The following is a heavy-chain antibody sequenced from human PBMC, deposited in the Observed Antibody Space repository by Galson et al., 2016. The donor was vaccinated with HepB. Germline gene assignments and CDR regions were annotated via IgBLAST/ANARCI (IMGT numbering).Heavy chain of an antibody. CDR3: ARSYLLGRGFGW. V-gene: IGHV6-1*01. Sequence: AISGDSVPSNSAGWNWIRQSPSRGLEWLGRTFYRSNRQNDYADSVKSRITIIPDTSKNQFSLQLNSVTPDDTAVYYCARSYLLGRGFGWWGQGTLVTVSS. CDR2: TFYRSNRQN. J-gene: IGHJ4*02. D-gene: IGHD7-27*01. CDR1: GDSVPSNSAG.